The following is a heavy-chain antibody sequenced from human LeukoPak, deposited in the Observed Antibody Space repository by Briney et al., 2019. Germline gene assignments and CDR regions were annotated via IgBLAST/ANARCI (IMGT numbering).Heavy chain of an antibody. J-gene: IGHJ4*02. CDR3: ACNYDSSGYYFDY. CDR1: GGSISSYY. Sequence: SETLSLTCTVSGGSISSYYWSWIRQSPGKGLEWIGYIYYSGSTNYNPSLKSRVTISGDTSKNQFSLKLRSVTTADTAVYYCACNYDSSGYYFDYWGQGTLVTVSS. CDR2: IYYSGST. V-gene: IGHV4-59*01. D-gene: IGHD3-22*01.